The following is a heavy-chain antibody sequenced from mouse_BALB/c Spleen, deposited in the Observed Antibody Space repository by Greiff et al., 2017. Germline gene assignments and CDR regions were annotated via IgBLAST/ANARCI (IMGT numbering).Heavy chain of an antibody. Sequence: EVQRVESGGGLVKPGGSLKLSCAASGFTFSSYAMSWVRQSPEKRLEWVAEISSGGSYTYYPDTVTGRFTISRDNAKNTLYLEMSSLRSEDTAMYYCARGDWDDYAMDYWGQGTSVTVSS. CDR3: ARGDWDDYAMDY. CDR2: ISSGGSYT. D-gene: IGHD4-1*01. V-gene: IGHV5-9-4*01. CDR1: GFTFSSYA. J-gene: IGHJ4*01.